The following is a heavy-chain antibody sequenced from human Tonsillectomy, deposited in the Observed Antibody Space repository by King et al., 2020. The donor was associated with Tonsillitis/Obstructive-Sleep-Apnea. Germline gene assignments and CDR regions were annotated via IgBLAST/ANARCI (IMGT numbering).Heavy chain of an antibody. CDR2: IYYSGST. J-gene: IGHJ5*02. CDR1: GGSISSSSYY. CDR3: AERKGGWFNSIRFGP. D-gene: IGHD2/OR15-2a*01. Sequence: QLQESGPGLVKPSETLSLTCTVSGGSISSSSYYWGWIRQPPGKGLEWIGSIYYSGSTYYNPSLKSRVTISVDTSKNQFSLKLSSVTAADTAVYYWAERKGGWFNSIRFGPLGPGTLV. V-gene: IGHV4-39*01.